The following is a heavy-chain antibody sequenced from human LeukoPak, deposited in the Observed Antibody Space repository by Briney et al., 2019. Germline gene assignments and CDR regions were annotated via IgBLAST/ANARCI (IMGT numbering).Heavy chain of an antibody. D-gene: IGHD5-18*01. CDR3: ARVPAGGYSYGPYFDY. J-gene: IGHJ4*02. Sequence: SETLSLTCTVSGGSISSSSYYWGWIRQPPGKGLEWIGSIYYSGSTYYNPSLKSRVTISVGTSKNQFSLKLSSVTAADTAVYYCARVPAGGYSYGPYFDYWGQGTLVTVSS. V-gene: IGHV4-39*07. CDR2: IYYSGST. CDR1: GGSISSSSYY.